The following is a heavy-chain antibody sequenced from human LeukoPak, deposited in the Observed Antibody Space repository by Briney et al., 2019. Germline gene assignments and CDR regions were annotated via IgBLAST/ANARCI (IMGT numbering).Heavy chain of an antibody. CDR2: IYYSGST. D-gene: IGHD2-15*01. CDR1: GGSVSSGSYY. J-gene: IGHJ3*02. V-gene: IGHV4-61*01. CDR3: ARVGTPAGETDIVVVVAAYDAFDI. Sequence: SGPTLVKPSETLSLTCTVSGGSVSSGSYYWSWVRQPPGKGLEWIGYIYYSGSTNYNPSLKSRVTISVDTSKNQFSLKLSSVTAADTAVYYCARVGTPAGETDIVVVVAAYDAFDIWGQGTMVTVSS.